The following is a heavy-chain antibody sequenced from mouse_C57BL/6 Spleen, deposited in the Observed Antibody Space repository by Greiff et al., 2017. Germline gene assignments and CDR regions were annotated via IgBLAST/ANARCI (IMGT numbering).Heavy chain of an antibody. CDR3: ARFSTGTWYAMDY. J-gene: IGHJ4*01. CDR1: GYTFTDYN. CDR2: INPNNGGT. V-gene: IGHV1-18*01. D-gene: IGHD4-1*02. Sequence: EVKLQESGPELVKPGASVKIPCKASGYTFTDYNMDWVKQSHGKSLEWIGDINPNNGGTIYNQKFKGKATLTVDKSSSTAYMELRSLTSEDTAVYYCARFSTGTWYAMDYWGQGTSVTVSS.